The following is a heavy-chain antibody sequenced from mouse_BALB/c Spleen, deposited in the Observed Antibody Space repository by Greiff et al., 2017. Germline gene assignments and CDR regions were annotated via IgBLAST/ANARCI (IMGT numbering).Heavy chain of an antibody. J-gene: IGHJ4*01. CDR2: IYPGDGDT. D-gene: IGHD1-1*01. CDR1: GYTFTSYW. V-gene: IGHV1-87*01. CDR3: ARGTHYYGRAMDY. Sequence: QVQLQQSGAELARPGASVKLSCKASGYTFTSYWMQWVKQRPGQGLEWIGAIYPGDGDTRYTQKFKGKATLTADKSSSTAYMQLSSLASEDSAVYYCARGTHYYGRAMDYWGQGTSVTVSS.